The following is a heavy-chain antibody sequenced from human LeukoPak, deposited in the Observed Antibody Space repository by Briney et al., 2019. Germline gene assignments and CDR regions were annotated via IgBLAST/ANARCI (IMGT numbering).Heavy chain of an antibody. CDR1: GGSISSGGYY. D-gene: IGHD5-18*01. V-gene: IGHV4-31*03. CDR3: AREEGYSYGLDY. Sequence: SEILSLTCTVSGGSISSGGYYWSWIRQHPGKGLEWIGYIYYSGSTYYNPSLKSRVTISVDTSKNQFSLKLSSVTAADTAVYYCAREEGYSYGLDYWGQGTLVTVSS. J-gene: IGHJ4*02. CDR2: IYYSGST.